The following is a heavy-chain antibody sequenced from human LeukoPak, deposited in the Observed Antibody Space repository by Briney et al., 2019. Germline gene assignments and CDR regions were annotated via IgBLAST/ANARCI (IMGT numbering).Heavy chain of an antibody. CDR1: GFTFIKYW. Sequence: GGSLRLSCGASGFTFIKYWMSWVRQAPGKGLEWVANIKKDGSEKYYVDSVKGRFTISRDNAKNSLDLQMNSLRVEDTGIYYCVKVAKYYYGSETYYFFEHWGQGTPVTASS. CDR3: VKVAKYYYGSETYYFFEH. J-gene: IGHJ4*02. V-gene: IGHV3-7*01. D-gene: IGHD3-10*01. CDR2: IKKDGSEK.